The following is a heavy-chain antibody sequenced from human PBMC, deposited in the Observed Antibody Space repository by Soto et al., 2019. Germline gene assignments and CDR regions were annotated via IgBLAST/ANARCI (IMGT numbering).Heavy chain of an antibody. CDR3: ARIAALWDRWFDP. CDR1: GGSISSYY. J-gene: IGHJ5*02. CDR2: IYYSGST. D-gene: IGHD6-6*01. V-gene: IGHV4-59*01. Sequence: QVQLQESGPGLVKPSETLSLTCTVSGGSISSYYWSWIRQPPGKGLEWIGYIYYSGSTNYNPSLKRRVTISVDTSKNQFSLKLSSVTAADTAVSYCARIAALWDRWFDPWGQGTLVTVSS.